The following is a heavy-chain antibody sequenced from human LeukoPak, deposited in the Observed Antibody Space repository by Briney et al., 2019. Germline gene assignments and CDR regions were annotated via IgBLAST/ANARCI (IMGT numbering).Heavy chain of an antibody. V-gene: IGHV7-4-1*01. J-gene: IGHJ4*02. CDR1: GYTFTRYA. CDR2: INMYTANP. Sequence: GASVKVSCKASGYTFTRYAINWLRQAPGQGLEWMGWINMYTANPAYAQSFTERFVFSLDTSVTTAYLQIGNLKTEDTAVYYCARHDNDDDFDYWGQGTLVTVSS. D-gene: IGHD3-16*01. CDR3: ARHDNDDDFDY.